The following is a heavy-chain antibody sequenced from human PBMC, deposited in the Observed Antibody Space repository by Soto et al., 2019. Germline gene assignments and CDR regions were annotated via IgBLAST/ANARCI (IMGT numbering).Heavy chain of an antibody. D-gene: IGHD1-26*01. Sequence: AGGSLRLSCAASGFTFSSYGMHWVRQAPGKGLEWVAVIWHDGNNKYYADSVRGRFINSRDNSKNRLYLQMNSLRAEDTAVYYCASDLVGASDSYGLDVWGQGTPVTVSS. CDR2: IWHDGNNK. CDR1: GFTFSSYG. CDR3: ASDLVGASDSYGLDV. V-gene: IGHV3-33*01. J-gene: IGHJ6*02.